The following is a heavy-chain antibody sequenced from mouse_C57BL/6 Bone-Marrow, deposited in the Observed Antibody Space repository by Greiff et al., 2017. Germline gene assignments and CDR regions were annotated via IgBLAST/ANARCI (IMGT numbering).Heavy chain of an antibody. CDR3: ARHRGTNSWFAY. CDR1: GFTFSSYG. V-gene: IGHV5-6*01. D-gene: IGHD4-1*01. Sequence: EVKLVESGGDLVKPGGSLKLSCAASGFTFSSYGMSWVRQTPDKRLEWVATISSGGSYTYYPDSVKGRFTISRDNAKNTLYLQMSSLKSEDTAMXYCARHRGTNSWFAYWGQGTLVTVSA. J-gene: IGHJ3*01. CDR2: ISSGGSYT.